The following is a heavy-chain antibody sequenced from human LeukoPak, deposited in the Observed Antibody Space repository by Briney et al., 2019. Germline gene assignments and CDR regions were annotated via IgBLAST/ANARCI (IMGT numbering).Heavy chain of an antibody. V-gene: IGHV3-30*02. CDR3: AKGVDTHFDFWGGYENWFDP. Sequence: PGGSLRLSCVASGFAFYTHGMHWVRQAPGKGLEWLAFTRYDGSKEFYTDSVKGRFTISRDNSKDTLYLQMNSLRVEDTAVYYCAKGVDTHFDFWGGYENWFDPWGQGTLVTVSS. CDR1: GFAFYTHG. J-gene: IGHJ5*02. D-gene: IGHD3-3*01. CDR2: TRYDGSKE.